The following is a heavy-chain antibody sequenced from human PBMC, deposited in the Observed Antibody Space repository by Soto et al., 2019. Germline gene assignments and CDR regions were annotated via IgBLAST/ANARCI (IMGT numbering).Heavy chain of an antibody. J-gene: IGHJ4*02. D-gene: IGHD2-2*01. CDR1: GFTFRSYA. V-gene: IGHV3-30*18. CDR2: ISFDGSNK. CDR3: TKEPGIVTRVQLWIYYFDY. Sequence: QVQLVESGGGVVQPGRSLRLSFAASGFTFRSYAMHWVRQAPGKGLEWVAAISFDGSNKYYADSVKGRFTISRDNSENTLYLQMNGLRPEDTAVYYCTKEPGIVTRVQLWIYYFDYWGQGTLVTVSS.